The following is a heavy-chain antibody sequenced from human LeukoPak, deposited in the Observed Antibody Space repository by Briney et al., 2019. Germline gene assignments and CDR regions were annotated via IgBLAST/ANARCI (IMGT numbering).Heavy chain of an antibody. V-gene: IGHV3-20*01. J-gene: IGHJ4*02. CDR3: ARGSPYYDSTGIDY. Sequence: GGSLRLSCAASGFTVSSNYMSWVRQAPGKGLEWVSGINWNGGSTGYADSVKGRFTISRDNAKNSLYLQMNSLRAEDTALYHCARGSPYYDSTGIDYWGQGTLVTVSS. CDR1: GFTVSSNY. D-gene: IGHD3-22*01. CDR2: INWNGGST.